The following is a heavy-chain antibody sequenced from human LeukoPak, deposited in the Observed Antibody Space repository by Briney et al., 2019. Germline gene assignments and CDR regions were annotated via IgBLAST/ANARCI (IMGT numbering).Heavy chain of an antibody. CDR2: ISSSGSTI. CDR1: GFTFSSYE. D-gene: IGHD3-3*01. V-gene: IGHV3-48*03. J-gene: IGHJ3*02. Sequence: PGGSLRLSCAASGFTFSSYEMNWVRQAPGKGLEWVSYISSSGSTIYYADSVKGRFTISRDNAKNSLYLQMNSLRAEDMALYYCAKDRSGYYLSAFDIWGQGTMVTVSS. CDR3: AKDRSGYYLSAFDI.